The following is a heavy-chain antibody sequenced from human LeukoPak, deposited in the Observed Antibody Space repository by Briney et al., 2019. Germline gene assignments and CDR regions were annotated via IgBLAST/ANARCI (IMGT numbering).Heavy chain of an antibody. D-gene: IGHD6-13*01. CDR1: GFTFDDYA. V-gene: IGHV3-9*01. J-gene: IGHJ4*02. CDR2: ISWNSGSI. Sequence: PGGSLRLSCAASGFTFDDYAMHWVRQAPGKGLEWVSGISWNSGSIGYADSVKGRFTISRDNAKNSLYLQMNSLRAEDTALYYCAKDISSSSNHFDYWGQGTLVTVSS. CDR3: AKDISSSSNHFDY.